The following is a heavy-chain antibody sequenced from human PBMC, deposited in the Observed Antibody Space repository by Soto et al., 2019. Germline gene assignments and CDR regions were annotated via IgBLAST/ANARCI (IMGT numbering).Heavy chain of an antibody. D-gene: IGHD3-22*01. J-gene: IGHJ4*02. CDR2: LSGSCVST. V-gene: IGHV3-23*01. CDR1: GFTFINYA. Sequence: GGSLRLSCAASGFTFINYAMTWVTQATGKVLEWVSALSGSCVSTYYADSVTGRFTISRDNSKNTVYLQMNSLRAEDTAVYYCAKIESRFYYDSSGYYPFDYWGQGT. CDR3: AKIESRFYYDSSGYYPFDY.